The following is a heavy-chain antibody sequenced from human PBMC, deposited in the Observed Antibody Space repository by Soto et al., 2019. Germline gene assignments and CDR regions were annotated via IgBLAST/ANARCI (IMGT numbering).Heavy chain of an antibody. J-gene: IGHJ4*02. CDR1: GFTFSSYA. Sequence: EVQLLESGGGLVQPGGSPRLSCAASGFTFSSYAMSWVRQAPGKGLEWVSAISGSGGSTYYADSVKGRFTISRDNSKNTLYLQMNSLRAEDTAVYYCAKWFYYGSGSRDYFDYWGQGTLVTVSS. V-gene: IGHV3-23*01. D-gene: IGHD3-10*01. CDR2: ISGSGGST. CDR3: AKWFYYGSGSRDYFDY.